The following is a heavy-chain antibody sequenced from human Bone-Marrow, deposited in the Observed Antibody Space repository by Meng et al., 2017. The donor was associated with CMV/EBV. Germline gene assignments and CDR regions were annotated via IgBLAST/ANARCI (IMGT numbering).Heavy chain of an antibody. Sequence: GESLKISCAASGFTFSDYYMSWIRQAPGKGLEWVSYISSSGSTIYYADSVKGRFTISRGNAKNSLYLQMNSLRAEDTAVYYCARSVKNYYYGMDVWGQGTTVTVSS. J-gene: IGHJ6*02. CDR3: ARSVKNYYYGMDV. CDR1: GFTFSDYY. V-gene: IGHV3-11*04. CDR2: ISSSGSTI.